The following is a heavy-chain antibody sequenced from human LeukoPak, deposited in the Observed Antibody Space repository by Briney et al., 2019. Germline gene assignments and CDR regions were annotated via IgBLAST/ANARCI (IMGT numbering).Heavy chain of an antibody. CDR1: GGSISSTSYY. Sequence: PSETLSLTCTVSGGSISSTSYYWGWIRQPPGKGLEWIGSIYYGGSTYCNPSLKSRVTISVDTSKNQFSLKLSSVTAADTAVYYCARVTSSGWFDYWGQGTLVTVSS. D-gene: IGHD6-19*01. CDR2: IYYGGST. J-gene: IGHJ4*02. V-gene: IGHV4-39*01. CDR3: ARVTSSGWFDY.